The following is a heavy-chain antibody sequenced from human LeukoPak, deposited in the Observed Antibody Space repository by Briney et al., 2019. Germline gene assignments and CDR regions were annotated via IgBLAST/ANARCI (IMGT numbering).Heavy chain of an antibody. J-gene: IGHJ6*02. Sequence: GESLKISCMGSGYSFTNYWIAWVRQMPGRGLEWMGIIYPGDSDTTYSPSFEGQVTVSADKSISTAYLQWSSLKASDTAVYYCTKGVSGTYFGMDVWGQGTTVTVSS. CDR2: IYPGDSDT. V-gene: IGHV5-51*01. CDR3: TKGVSGTYFGMDV. D-gene: IGHD3-10*01. CDR1: GYSFTNYW.